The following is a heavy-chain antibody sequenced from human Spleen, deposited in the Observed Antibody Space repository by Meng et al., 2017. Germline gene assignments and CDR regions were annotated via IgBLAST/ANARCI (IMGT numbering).Heavy chain of an antibody. CDR3: ASGSLRHSHAFDI. Sequence: SVKVSCKASGGTFSSYAISWVRQAPGQGLEWMGGIIPIFGTANYAQKFQGRVTITADESTSTAYMELSGLRSEDTAVYYCASGSLRHSHAFDIWGQGTMVTVSS. V-gene: IGHV1-69*13. CDR1: GGTFSSYA. J-gene: IGHJ3*02. D-gene: IGHD3-16*02. CDR2: IIPIFGTA.